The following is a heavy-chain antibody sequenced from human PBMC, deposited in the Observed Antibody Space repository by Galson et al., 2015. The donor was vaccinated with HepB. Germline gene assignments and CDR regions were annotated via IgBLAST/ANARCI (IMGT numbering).Heavy chain of an antibody. J-gene: IGHJ4*02. CDR3: ARAPRMITFGGVIEGGQDFDY. V-gene: IGHV1-46*04. D-gene: IGHD3-16*01. Sequence: SVKVSCKASGYTFTSYYMHWVRQAPGLGLEWMGIINPSGGSTSYAQKLQGRVTMTRDTSTSTVYMELSSLRSEDTAVYYCARAPRMITFGGVIEGGQDFDYWGQGTLVTVSS. CDR2: INPSGGST. CDR1: GYTFTSYY.